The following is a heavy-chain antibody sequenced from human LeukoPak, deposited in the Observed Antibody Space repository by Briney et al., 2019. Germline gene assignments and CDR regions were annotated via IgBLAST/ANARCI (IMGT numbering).Heavy chain of an antibody. J-gene: IGHJ4*02. CDR1: GFPFSSYP. CDR3: ANGSPLGH. D-gene: IGHD3-10*01. Sequence: GSLRLSCAASGFPFSSYPMSWVRQAPGKGLEWVSSISASGDSPYYADSVQGRFTISRDNSKNTLFLQMKSLRAEDTAVYYCANGSPLGHWGQGTLVTVSS. V-gene: IGHV3-23*01. CDR2: ISASGDSP.